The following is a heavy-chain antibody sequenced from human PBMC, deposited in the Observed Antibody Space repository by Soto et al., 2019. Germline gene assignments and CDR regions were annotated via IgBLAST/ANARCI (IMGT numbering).Heavy chain of an antibody. CDR1: GFKFSTYA. CDR2: ISGSGGTT. D-gene: IGHD4-17*01. CDR3: ARGGATTVTLFDY. J-gene: IGHJ4*02. V-gene: IGHV3-23*01. Sequence: GGSLRLSCAAPGFKFSTYAMSWFRQAPGKGLEWLSGISGSGGTTYYADSVKGRFTISRDKSKTTLYLQMTSLRAEDTAVYDCARGGATTVTLFDYWGQGTLVTVSS.